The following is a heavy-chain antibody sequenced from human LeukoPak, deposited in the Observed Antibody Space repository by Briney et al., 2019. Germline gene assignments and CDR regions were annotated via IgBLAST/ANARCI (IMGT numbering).Heavy chain of an antibody. J-gene: IGHJ3*02. V-gene: IGHV3-23*01. CDR2: ISGSGGST. Sequence: PGGSLRLSCAASGFTFSIYAMSWVRQAPGKGLEWVSAISGSGGSTYYADSVKGRFTISRDNSKNTLYLQMNSLRAEDTAVYYCARDRDLGEGAFDIWGQGTMVTVSS. CDR1: GFTFSIYA. CDR3: ARDRDLGEGAFDI.